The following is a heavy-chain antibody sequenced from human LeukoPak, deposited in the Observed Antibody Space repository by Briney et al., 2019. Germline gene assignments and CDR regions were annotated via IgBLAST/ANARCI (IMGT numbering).Heavy chain of an antibody. CDR3: ARGNSDQVTTPKGPYYYYYMDV. V-gene: IGHV3-7*01. CDR2: IKQDGSEK. CDR1: GFTFSSYN. D-gene: IGHD4-11*01. Sequence: GGSLRLSCAGSGFTFSSYNMNWVRQAPGKGLEWVANIKQDGSEKYYVDSVKGRFTISRDNAKNSLYLQMNSLRAEDTAVYYCARGNSDQVTTPKGPYYYYYMDVWGKGTTVTVSS. J-gene: IGHJ6*03.